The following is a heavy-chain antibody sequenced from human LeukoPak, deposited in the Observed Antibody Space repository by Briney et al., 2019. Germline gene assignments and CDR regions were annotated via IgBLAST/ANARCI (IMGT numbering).Heavy chain of an antibody. CDR3: ARVDEYYYDSSVVDY. V-gene: IGHV4-39*01. CDR1: GGSIITNDYW. D-gene: IGHD3-22*01. J-gene: IGHJ4*02. CDR2: IDHAGTT. Sequence: SETLSLTCVVSGGSIITNDYWWGWIRQPPGKGLEWIGTIDHAGTTFYNVSLKSRVTISVDTPNNQFSLRLNSVGAADTAVYYCARVDEYYYDSSVVDYWGQGTLVTVSS.